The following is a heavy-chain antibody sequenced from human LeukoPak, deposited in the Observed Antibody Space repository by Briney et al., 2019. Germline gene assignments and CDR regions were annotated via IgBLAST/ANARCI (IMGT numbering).Heavy chain of an antibody. CDR3: ARDLHYDFWSGYYRGQIDY. J-gene: IGHJ4*02. D-gene: IGHD3-3*01. CDR2: IKQDGSEK. CDR1: GFTFSSYW. Sequence: GGSLRLSCAASGFTFSSYWMSWVRQAPGKGLEWVANIKQDGSEKYYVDSVKGRFTISRDNAKNSLYLQMNSLRAEDTAVYYCARDLHYDFWSGYYRGQIDYWGQGTLVTVSS. V-gene: IGHV3-7*01.